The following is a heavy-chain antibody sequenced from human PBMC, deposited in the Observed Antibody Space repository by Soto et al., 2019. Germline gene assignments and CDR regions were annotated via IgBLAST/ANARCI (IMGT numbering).Heavy chain of an antibody. CDR3: ARGGIADCSGGSCYARSYYYYYGMDV. V-gene: IGHV3-53*01. CDR2: IYSGGST. Sequence: GGSLRLSCAASGFTVSSNYMSWVRQAPGKGLEWVSVIYSGGSTYYADSVKGRFTISRDNSKNTLYLQMNSLRAEDTAVYYCARGGIADCSGGSCYARSYYYYYGMDVWGQGTTVTVSS. D-gene: IGHD2-15*01. CDR1: GFTVSSNY. J-gene: IGHJ6*02.